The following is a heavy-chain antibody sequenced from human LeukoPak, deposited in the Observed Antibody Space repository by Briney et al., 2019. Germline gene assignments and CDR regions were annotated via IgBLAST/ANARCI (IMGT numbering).Heavy chain of an antibody. J-gene: IGHJ4*02. Sequence: GGSLRLSCAASRFAFSSYAMSWVRRAPGEGLEWVSGISASGATTYYADSVKGRFTISRDNSKSTLFLQLSSLRAEDTAVYYCAKDRDGYNPSNFDYWGQGTLVTVSS. CDR2: ISASGATT. CDR1: RFAFSSYA. V-gene: IGHV3-23*01. D-gene: IGHD5-24*01. CDR3: AKDRDGYNPSNFDY.